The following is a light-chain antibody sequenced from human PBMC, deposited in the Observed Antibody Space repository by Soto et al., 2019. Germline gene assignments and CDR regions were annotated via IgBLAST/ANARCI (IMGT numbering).Light chain of an antibody. Sequence: EIVLIQSPGTLSLSPGERATLSCRASQSLSSGYLAWYQQKPGQAPRILIYAASSRATGIPDRFSCRGSGTDFSLTINRLEPEDSAVYYCQQNDTSPRTFGQGTKVDI. V-gene: IGKV3-20*01. CDR2: AAS. CDR3: QQNDTSPRT. CDR1: QSLSSGY. J-gene: IGKJ1*01.